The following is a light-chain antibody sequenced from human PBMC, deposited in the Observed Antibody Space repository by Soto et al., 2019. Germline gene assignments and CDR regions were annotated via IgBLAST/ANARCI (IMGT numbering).Light chain of an antibody. CDR3: QQLSTYPST. Sequence: IQLTQSPSSLSASVGDRVTVTCRASQGIGSYLAWYQQKPGEALKLLIFAASTLQSGVPSRFSGSGSGTDFTLTISSLQAEDFATYYCQQLSTYPSTFGGGTKVDIK. CDR2: AAS. J-gene: IGKJ4*01. CDR1: QGIGSY. V-gene: IGKV1-9*01.